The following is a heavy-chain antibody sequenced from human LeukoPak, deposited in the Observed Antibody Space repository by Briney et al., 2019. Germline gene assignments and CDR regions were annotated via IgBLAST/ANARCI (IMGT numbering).Heavy chain of an antibody. CDR1: GGSISSSTYY. CDR3: ARHHYGSGSLNRGWFDP. Sequence: SETLSLTCTVSGGSISSSTYYWGWIRQPPGKGLEWIGSFYYSGGTYYNPSLKSRVTISVDTSKNQFSLKLSSVTAADTAVYYCARHHYGSGSLNRGWFDPWGQGTLVTVSS. CDR2: FYYSGGT. J-gene: IGHJ5*02. V-gene: IGHV4-39*01. D-gene: IGHD3-10*01.